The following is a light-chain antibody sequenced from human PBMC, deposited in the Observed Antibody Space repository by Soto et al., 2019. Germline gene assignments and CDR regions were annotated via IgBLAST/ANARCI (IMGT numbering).Light chain of an antibody. Sequence: EVVMTQSPGTLSVSLGESAILSCRASQSVDGYLAWYQQKPGQAPRLLIYGASTRATGVTARFRGGGSGTEFTLTISSLQSEDSAVYYCQQYHKWPPITFGQGTRLEI. CDR2: GAS. CDR1: QSVDGY. CDR3: QQYHKWPPIT. J-gene: IGKJ5*01. V-gene: IGKV3-15*01.